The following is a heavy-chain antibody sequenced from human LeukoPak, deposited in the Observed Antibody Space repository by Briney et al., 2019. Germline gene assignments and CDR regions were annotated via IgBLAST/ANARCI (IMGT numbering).Heavy chain of an antibody. CDR1: GFTFSSYG. CDR2: IRYDGSNK. Sequence: GGSLRLSCAASGFTFSSYGMHWVRQAPGKGLEWVAFIRYDGSNKYYAGSVQGRFTISRDSSHNTLYLQMNNLRTEDTALYYCARVRHGSVRGGFDVWGQGTLVTVSS. D-gene: IGHD3-10*01. CDR3: ARVRHGSVRGGFDV. V-gene: IGHV3-30*02. J-gene: IGHJ3*01.